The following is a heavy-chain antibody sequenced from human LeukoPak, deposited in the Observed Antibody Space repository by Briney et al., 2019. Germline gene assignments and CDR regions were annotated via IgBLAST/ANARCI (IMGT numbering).Heavy chain of an antibody. CDR1: GGSISSGSYY. CDR3: ARGRCSGGSCYANWFDP. V-gene: IGHV4-61*02. J-gene: IGHJ5*02. CDR2: IYTSGST. D-gene: IGHD2-15*01. Sequence: SETLSLTCTVSGGSISSGSYYWSWIRQPAGKGLEWIGRIYTSGSTNYNPSLKSRVTISVDTSKNQFSLKLSSVTAADTAVYYCARGRCSGGSCYANWFDPWGQGTLVTVSS.